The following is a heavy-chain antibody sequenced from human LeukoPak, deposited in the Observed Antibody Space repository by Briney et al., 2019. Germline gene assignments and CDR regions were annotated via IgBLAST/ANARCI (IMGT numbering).Heavy chain of an antibody. CDR1: GYTFTSYA. D-gene: IGHD6-13*01. CDR2: ISAYNGNT. V-gene: IGHV1-18*01. CDR3: AREDPAGAAEDY. J-gene: IGHJ4*02. Sequence: GASVKVSCKASGYTFTSYAMNWVRQAPGQGLEWMGWISAYNGNTNYAQKLQGRVTMTTDTSTSTAYMELRSLRSDDTAVYYCAREDPAGAAEDYWGQGTLVTVSS.